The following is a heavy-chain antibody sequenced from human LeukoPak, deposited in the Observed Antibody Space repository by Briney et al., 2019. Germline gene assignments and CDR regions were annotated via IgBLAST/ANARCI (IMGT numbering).Heavy chain of an antibody. CDR2: ISYDGSNK. CDR1: GLTFSSYA. J-gene: IGHJ4*02. V-gene: IGHV3-30-3*01. CDR3: ARDAQRYFDY. Sequence: PGRSLRLSCAASGLTFSSYAMHWVRQAPGKGLEWVAVISYDGSNKYYADSVKGRFTISRDNSKNTLYLQMNSLRAEDTAVYYCARDAQRYFDYWGQGTLVTVSS.